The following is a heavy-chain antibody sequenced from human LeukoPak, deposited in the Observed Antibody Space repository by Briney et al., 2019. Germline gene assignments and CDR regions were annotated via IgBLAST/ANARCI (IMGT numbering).Heavy chain of an antibody. CDR3: AELGIPMTGGV. J-gene: IGHJ6*04. CDR2: ISSSGSTI. Sequence: GGSLRLSCAASGFTFSSYEMNWVRQAPGKGLEWASYISSSGSTIYYADAVKGRFTISRDNAKNSLYLQMNSLRAEDTAVYYCAELGIPMTGGVWGKGTTVTISS. V-gene: IGHV3-48*03. D-gene: IGHD3-10*02. CDR1: GFTFSSYE.